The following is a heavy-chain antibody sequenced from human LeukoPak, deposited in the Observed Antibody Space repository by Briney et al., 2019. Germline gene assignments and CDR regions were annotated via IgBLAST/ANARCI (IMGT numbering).Heavy chain of an antibody. CDR1: GGTFSSYA. CDR3: ARVQNLYDAFDI. V-gene: IGHV1-69*05. CDR2: IIPIFDTS. J-gene: IGHJ3*02. Sequence: SVKVSCKASGGTFSSYAISWVRQAPGQGLEWMGGIIPIFDTSNYTQKFQGRVTITTDESTSTAYMELSSLRSEDTAVYYCARVQNLYDAFDIWGQGAMVTVSS. D-gene: IGHD2-8*01.